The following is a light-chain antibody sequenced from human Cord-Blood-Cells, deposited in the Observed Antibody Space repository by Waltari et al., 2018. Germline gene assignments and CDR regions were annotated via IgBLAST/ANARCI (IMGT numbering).Light chain of an antibody. J-gene: IGLJ2*01. CDR3: NSRDSSGKR. Sequence: SELTRDAAVSVACWVVVCITCQGDSLRMYGASWYQQKPGQAPVLVIYGKNNRPSGIPDRFSGSSSGNTASLTITGAQAEDEADYYCNSRDSSGKRFGGGTKLTVL. CDR2: GKN. V-gene: IGLV3-19*01. CDR1: SLRMYG.